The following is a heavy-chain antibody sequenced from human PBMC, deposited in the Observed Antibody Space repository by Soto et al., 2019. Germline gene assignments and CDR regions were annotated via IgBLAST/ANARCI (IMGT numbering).Heavy chain of an antibody. V-gene: IGHV4-38-2*01. CDR1: TYSISSGYY. J-gene: IGHJ4*02. Sequence: SETLSLTCAVSTYSISSGYYGGWIRQPPGKGLEWIGSIYHSGRTYYNPSLKSRVTISVDTAKNQFSLKLSSVNAADTAVYYCARGTVVDTVPFDYWGQGALVTVSS. D-gene: IGHD2-8*02. CDR3: ARGTVVDTVPFDY. CDR2: IYHSGRT.